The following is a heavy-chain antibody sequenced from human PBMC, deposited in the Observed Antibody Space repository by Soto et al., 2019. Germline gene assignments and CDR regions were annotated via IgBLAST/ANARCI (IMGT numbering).Heavy chain of an antibody. V-gene: IGHV3-30*18. CDR1: GCTFSSYG. J-gene: IGHJ4*02. D-gene: IGHD3-9*01. CDR2: ISYDGSNK. Sequence: SVRLSCSASGCTFSSYGMHWVRQAPGKGLEWVAVISYDGSNKYYADSVKGRFTISRDNSKNTLYLQMNSLRAEDTAVYYCANSELRYFEWLSVFDYWGQGTLVPVSS. CDR3: ANSELRYFEWLSVFDY.